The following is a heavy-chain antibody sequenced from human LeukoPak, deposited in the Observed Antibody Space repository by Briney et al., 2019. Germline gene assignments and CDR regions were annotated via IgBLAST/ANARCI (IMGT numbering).Heavy chain of an antibody. CDR1: GFTFSSYW. J-gene: IGHJ4*02. D-gene: IGHD6-19*01. Sequence: GGSLRLSCAASGFTFSSYWMHWLRQAPGKGLVWVSRISTDGSSTTYADSVKGRFTISRDNSKNTLYLQMNSRRAEDTAVYCCPPEGRSGCLNYWGQGTLVTVSS. V-gene: IGHV3-74*01. CDR2: ISTDGSST. CDR3: PPEGRSGCLNY.